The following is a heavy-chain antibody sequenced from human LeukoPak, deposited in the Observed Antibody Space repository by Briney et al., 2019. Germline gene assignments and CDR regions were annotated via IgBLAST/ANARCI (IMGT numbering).Heavy chain of an antibody. Sequence: GASVKVSCKASGYTFTSNGLSWVRQVPGQGLEWMGWISTYNGNTNYAQKFQGRVTMTTDTSTSTGYMELRSLRSDDMAVYYCAREVRRELLLRGAFDIWGQGTMVTVSS. V-gene: IGHV1-18*03. J-gene: IGHJ3*02. CDR2: ISTYNGNT. CDR3: AREVRRELLLRGAFDI. CDR1: GYTFTSNG. D-gene: IGHD1-7*01.